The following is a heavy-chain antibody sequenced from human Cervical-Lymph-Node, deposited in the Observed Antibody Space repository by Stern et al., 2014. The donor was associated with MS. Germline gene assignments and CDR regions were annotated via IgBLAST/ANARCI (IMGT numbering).Heavy chain of an antibody. V-gene: IGHV3-30*09. CDR1: GVTFSSRT. D-gene: IGHD5-18*01. J-gene: IGHJ4*02. CDR3: ASNTYSYGYGVDD. Sequence: VQLVESGGGVVQPGRSLRLSCAGSGVTFSSRTMHWVRQAPGKGLEWVAVNSSDGGNDYCADSLKGRFAISRDNSQNTLFLQMTNLRPEDTAVYYCASNTYSYGYGVDDWGPGTLVTVSS. CDR2: NSSDGGND.